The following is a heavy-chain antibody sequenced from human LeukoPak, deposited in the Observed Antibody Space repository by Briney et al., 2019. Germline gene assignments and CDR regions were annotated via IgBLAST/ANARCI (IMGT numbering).Heavy chain of an antibody. CDR3: ARAPGLTRADRDWLSDY. Sequence: ASVKVSCKASGYTFTSYGISWVRQAPGQGLEWMGWISAYNGNTNYAQKLQGRVTMTTDTSTSTAYMELRSLRSDDTAVYYCARAPGLTRADRDWLSDYWGQGTLVTVSS. CDR2: ISAYNGNT. J-gene: IGHJ4*02. D-gene: IGHD3/OR15-3a*01. CDR1: GYTFTSYG. V-gene: IGHV1-18*01.